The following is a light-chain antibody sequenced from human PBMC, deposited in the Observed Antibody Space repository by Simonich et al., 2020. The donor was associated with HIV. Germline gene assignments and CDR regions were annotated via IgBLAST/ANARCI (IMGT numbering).Light chain of an antibody. CDR1: QSLLHSDGKTY. V-gene: IGKV2D-29*02. CDR3: MQSVQLPFT. J-gene: IGKJ3*01. CDR2: DAS. Sequence: DIVMTQTPLSLSVTPGQPASMSCKSSQSLLHSDGKTYLYWYLQKPGQSPQLLIYDASNRFSGVPVRFSGSGSGTDFTLKISRVEAEDVGLYYCMQSVQLPFTFGPGTKVDIK.